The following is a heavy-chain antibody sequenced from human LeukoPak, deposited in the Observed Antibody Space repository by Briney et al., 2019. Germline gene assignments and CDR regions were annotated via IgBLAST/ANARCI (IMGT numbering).Heavy chain of an antibody. CDR3: ARGFAYGDTGSFDY. J-gene: IGHJ4*02. D-gene: IGHD4-17*01. CDR1: GGSISSYY. Sequence: PSETLSLTCTVSGGSISSYYWSWIRQPPGKGLEWIGYIYYSGSTTYNPSLKSRVTISVDTSKNQFPLRLSSVTAADTAVYYCARGFAYGDTGSFDYWGQGTLVTVSS. V-gene: IGHV4-59*01. CDR2: IYYSGST.